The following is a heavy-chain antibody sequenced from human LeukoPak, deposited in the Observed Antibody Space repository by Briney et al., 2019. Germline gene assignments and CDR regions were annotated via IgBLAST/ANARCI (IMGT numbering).Heavy chain of an antibody. CDR1: GFIFSSYA. V-gene: IGHV3-48*03. Sequence: PGGSLRLSCAASGFIFSSYAMSWVRQAPGKGLEWVSYISSSGSTIYYADSVKGRFTISRDNAKNSLYLQMNSLRAEDTAVYYCASLGVVPAAIRSWFDPWGQGTLVTVSS. J-gene: IGHJ5*02. CDR2: ISSSGSTI. CDR3: ASLGVVPAAIRSWFDP. D-gene: IGHD2-2*02.